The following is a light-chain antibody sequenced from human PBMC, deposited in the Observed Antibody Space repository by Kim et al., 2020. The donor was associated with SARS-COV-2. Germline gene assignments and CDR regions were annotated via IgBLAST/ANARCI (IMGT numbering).Light chain of an antibody. CDR1: QSVSSNY. V-gene: IGKV3-20*01. Sequence: EIVLTQSPGTLSLSPGERATLSCRASQSVSSNYLAWYQQKPGQTPRLFIYGASNRATGIPDRFSGSGSGTDFTLTISRLEPEDFAVYYCQQYHYSAPFTFGGGTKVDIK. CDR3: QQYHYSAPFT. J-gene: IGKJ4*01. CDR2: GAS.